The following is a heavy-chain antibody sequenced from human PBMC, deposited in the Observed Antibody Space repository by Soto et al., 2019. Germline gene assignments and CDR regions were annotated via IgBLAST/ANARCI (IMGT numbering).Heavy chain of an antibody. CDR1: GGSISSSSYY. D-gene: IGHD4-17*01. V-gene: IGHV4-39*01. CDR2: IYYSGST. Sequence: SETLSLTCTVSGGSISSSSYYWGWIRQPPGKGLEWIGSIYYSGSTYYNPSLKSRVTISVDTSKNQFSLKLSSVTAADTAVYYCARTGQDYGRYYFEYWGQGTLVTVSS. CDR3: ARTGQDYGRYYFEY. J-gene: IGHJ4*02.